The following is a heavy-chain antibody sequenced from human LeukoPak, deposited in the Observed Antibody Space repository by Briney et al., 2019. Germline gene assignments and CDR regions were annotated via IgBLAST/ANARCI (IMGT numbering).Heavy chain of an antibody. CDR2: MNPNSGNT. CDR3: ARSTYDYVWGSSEYDY. CDR1: GYTFTSYD. D-gene: IGHD3-16*01. V-gene: IGHV1-8*01. J-gene: IGHJ4*02. Sequence: GASVKVSCKASGYTFTSYDINWVRQATGQGLEWMGWMNPNSGNTGYAQKFQGRVTMTRNTSISTAYMELSSLRSEDTAVYYCARSTYDYVWGSSEYDYWGQGTLVTVSS.